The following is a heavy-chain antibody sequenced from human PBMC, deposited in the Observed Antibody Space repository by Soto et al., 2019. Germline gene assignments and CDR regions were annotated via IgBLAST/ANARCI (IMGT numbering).Heavy chain of an antibody. Sequence: PSETLSLTCSVSGDSISSSSYYWGWIRQSPGKGLEWIGYIYYSGGTNYNPSLKSRVTISVDTSTNQFSLKLSSVTAADTAVYYCARSYSSSWYFDYWGQGTLVTVSS. D-gene: IGHD6-13*01. V-gene: IGHV4-61*05. CDR1: GDSISSSSYY. CDR3: ARSYSSSWYFDY. J-gene: IGHJ4*02. CDR2: IYYSGGT.